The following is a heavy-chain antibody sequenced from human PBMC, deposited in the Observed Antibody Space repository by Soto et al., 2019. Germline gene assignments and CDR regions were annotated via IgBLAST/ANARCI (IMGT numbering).Heavy chain of an antibody. Sequence: YISIGVRPFTKKKLEWIGRIDTTGTTTYNPSLRSRVTMLVYTSKNQFSLKRSSVTAADTAVYYCSRDPPRADSIGYWRGHAIW. CDR3: SRDPPRADSIGYWRGHAI. CDR2: IDTTGTT. D-gene: IGHD3-22*01. CDR1: YI. V-gene: IGHV4-4*07. J-gene: IGHJ3*02.